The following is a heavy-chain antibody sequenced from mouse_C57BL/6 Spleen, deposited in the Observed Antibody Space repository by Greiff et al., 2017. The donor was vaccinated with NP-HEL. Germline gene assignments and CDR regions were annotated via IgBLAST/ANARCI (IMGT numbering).Heavy chain of an antibody. V-gene: IGHV10-1*01. CDR1: GFSFNTYA. CDR3: VRQSGLLRAMDY. Sequence: EVQRVESGGGLVQPKGSLKLTCAASGFSFNTYAMNWVRQAPGKGLEWVARIRSKSNNYATYYADSVKDRFTISRDDSESMLYLQMNNLKTEDTAMYYCVRQSGLLRAMDYWGQGTSVTVSS. CDR2: IRSKSNNYAT. D-gene: IGHD2-10*01. J-gene: IGHJ4*01.